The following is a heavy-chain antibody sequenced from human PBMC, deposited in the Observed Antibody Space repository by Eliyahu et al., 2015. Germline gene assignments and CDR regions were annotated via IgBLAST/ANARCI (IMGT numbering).Heavy chain of an antibody. D-gene: IGHD3-10*01. CDR3: ARYRYYYGSGSYNDY. Sequence: QVQLVQSGAEVKKPGSSVKVSCKASGGTFSSYAISWVRQAPGQGLEWMGRIIPILGIANYAQKFQGRVTITADKSTSTAYMELSSLRSEDTAVYYCARYRYYYGSGSYNDYWGQGTLVTVSS. CDR1: GGTFSSYA. J-gene: IGHJ4*02. V-gene: IGHV1-69*04. CDR2: IIPILGIA.